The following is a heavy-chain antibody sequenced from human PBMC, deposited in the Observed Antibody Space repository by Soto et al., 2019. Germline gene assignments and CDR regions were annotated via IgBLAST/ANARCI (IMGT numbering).Heavy chain of an antibody. Sequence: PLETLSLTCTVSGGSINNHYWSWIRQHPGKGLEWIGYIYYSGSTYYNPSLKSRVTISVDTSKNQFSLKLSSVTAADTAVYYCARDPVVVPAAMPWGKYYYYYYGMDVWGQGTTVTVSS. V-gene: IGHV4-59*06. J-gene: IGHJ6*02. CDR3: ARDPVVVPAAMPWGKYYYYYYGMDV. CDR1: GGSINNHY. CDR2: IYYSGST. D-gene: IGHD2-2*01.